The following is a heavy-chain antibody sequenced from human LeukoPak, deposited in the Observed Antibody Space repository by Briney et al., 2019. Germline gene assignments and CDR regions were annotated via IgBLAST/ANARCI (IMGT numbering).Heavy chain of an antibody. Sequence: SETLSLTCAVSGGSISSGGYSWSWIRQPPGKGLEWIGYIYHSGSTYYNPSLKSRVTISVDRSKNQFSLKLSSVTAADTAVYYCARRGIYSKTMDVWGQGTTVTVSS. CDR2: IYHSGST. CDR3: ARRGIYSKTMDV. V-gene: IGHV4-30-2*02. J-gene: IGHJ6*02. CDR1: GGSISSGGYS. D-gene: IGHD4-11*01.